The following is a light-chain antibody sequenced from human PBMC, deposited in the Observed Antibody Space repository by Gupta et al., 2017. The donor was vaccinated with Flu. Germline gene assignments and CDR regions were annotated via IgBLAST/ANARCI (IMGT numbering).Light chain of an antibody. CDR2: AAS. Sequence: DIQMTQSPSSLSASVGDRVTITCRASQSISSYLNWYQQKPGKAPKLLIYAASSLQSGVPSRFSGSGYGTDFTLTISSRQPEDFATYYCQQSYSTPLLTFGGGTKVEIK. J-gene: IGKJ4*01. V-gene: IGKV1-39*01. CDR1: QSISSY. CDR3: QQSYSTPLLT.